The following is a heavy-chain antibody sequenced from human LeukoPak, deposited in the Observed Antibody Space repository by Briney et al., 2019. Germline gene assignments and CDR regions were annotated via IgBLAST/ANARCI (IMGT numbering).Heavy chain of an antibody. CDR2: SSWNSGTI. J-gene: IGHJ3*01. D-gene: IGHD1/OR15-1a*01. V-gene: IGHV3-9*01. CDR1: GFTFSDYA. CDR3: AKDLAVGTSPRVYAFDV. Sequence: GGSLRLSCAASGFTFSDYAMHWVRQVPGKGLEWVGGSSWNSGTIAYGESVKGRATIFRDNARNSLYLEVNSLRVEDTALYYCAKDLAVGTSPRVYAFDVWGQGSLVTVSS.